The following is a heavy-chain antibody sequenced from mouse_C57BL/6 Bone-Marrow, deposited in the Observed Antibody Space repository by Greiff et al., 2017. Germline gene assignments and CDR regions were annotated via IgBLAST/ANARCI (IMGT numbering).Heavy chain of an antibody. CDR2: IYPGDGDT. CDR3: ARSPIYYYGSSYFDY. CDR1: GYAFSSSW. V-gene: IGHV1-82*01. Sequence: VQLKESGPELVKPGASVKISCKASGYAFSSSWMNWVKQRPGKGLEWIGRIYPGDGDTKYNGKFKGKATLTADKSSSTAYMQLSSLTSEDSAVYFCARSPIYYYGSSYFDYWGQGTTLTVSS. J-gene: IGHJ2*01. D-gene: IGHD1-1*01.